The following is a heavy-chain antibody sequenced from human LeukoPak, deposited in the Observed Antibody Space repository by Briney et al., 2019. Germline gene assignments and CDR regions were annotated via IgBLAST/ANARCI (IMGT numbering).Heavy chain of an antibody. V-gene: IGHV3-21*01. CDR1: GFTFSSYS. CDR3: AREPDYGDYDY. J-gene: IGHJ4*02. D-gene: IGHD4-17*01. CDR2: ISSSSSYI. Sequence: GGSLRLSCAASGFTFSSYSMNWVRQAPGKGLEWVSSISSSSSYIYYADSVKGRFTISRDNAKNSLYLQMNGLRAEDTAVYYCAREPDYGDYDYWGQGTLVTVSS.